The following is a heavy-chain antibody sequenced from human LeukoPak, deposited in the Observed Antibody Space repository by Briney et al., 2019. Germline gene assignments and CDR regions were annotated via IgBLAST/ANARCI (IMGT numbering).Heavy chain of an antibody. D-gene: IGHD3-3*01. CDR3: ARGPHPNYYDFWRGYYWSTDYYYYYGMDV. V-gene: IGHV1-8*01. Sequence: ASLRVSCKPSGYTFTSYDTNRVRQAPGQGLECMGWMNPNSGNTDYAQTFQGRVTMTRNSSISTAYMERSSLRSEETAVYYCARGPHPNYYDFWRGYYWSTDYYYYYGMDVWGQGTTVTVSS. CDR1: GYTFTSYD. J-gene: IGHJ6*02. CDR2: MNPNSGNT.